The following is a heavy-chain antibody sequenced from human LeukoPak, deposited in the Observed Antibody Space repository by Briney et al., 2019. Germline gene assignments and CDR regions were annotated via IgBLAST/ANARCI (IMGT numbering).Heavy chain of an antibody. CDR3: ARVGTYYDSIRDYYFDY. CDR1: GGSISSHY. CDR2: IYYSGST. V-gene: IGHV4-59*11. J-gene: IGHJ4*02. Sequence: SETLSLTCTVSGGSISSHYWRWIRQPPGKGLEWIGYIYYSGSTNYNPSLKSRVTISVDTSKNQFSLKLSSVTAADTAVYYCARVGTYYDSIRDYYFDYWGQGTLVTVSS. D-gene: IGHD3-22*01.